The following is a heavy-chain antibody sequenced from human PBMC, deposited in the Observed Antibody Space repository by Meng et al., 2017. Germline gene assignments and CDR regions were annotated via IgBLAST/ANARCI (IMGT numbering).Heavy chain of an antibody. V-gene: IGHV4-39*07. Sequence: QPRDSGPVLVKPSETLSLTCTVSGGSISSSSYYWGWIRQPPGKGLEWIGSIYYSGSTYYNPSLKSRVTISVDTSKNQFSLKLSSVTAADTAVYYCAREVYYGSGSRWFDPWGQGTLVTVSS. CDR1: GGSISSSSYY. D-gene: IGHD3-10*01. J-gene: IGHJ5*02. CDR2: IYYSGST. CDR3: AREVYYGSGSRWFDP.